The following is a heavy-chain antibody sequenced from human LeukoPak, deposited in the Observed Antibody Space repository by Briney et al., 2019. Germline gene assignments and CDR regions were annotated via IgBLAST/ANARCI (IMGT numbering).Heavy chain of an antibody. CDR2: INSDGSST. V-gene: IGHV3-74*01. CDR3: AKDLEYSGGWYDMGFDY. CDR1: GFTFSSYW. J-gene: IGHJ4*02. Sequence: QSGGSLRLSCAASGFTFSSYWMHWVRQAPGKGLVWVSRINSDGSSTSYADSVKGRFTISRDNAKNTLYLQMHSLRAEDTAVYYCAKDLEYSGGWYDMGFDYWGQGTLVTVSS. D-gene: IGHD6-19*01.